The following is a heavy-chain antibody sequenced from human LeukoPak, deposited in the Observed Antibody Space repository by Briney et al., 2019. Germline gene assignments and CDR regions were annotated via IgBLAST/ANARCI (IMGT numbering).Heavy chain of an antibody. Sequence: SETLSLTCTVSGGSISTSSYYWGWIRQPPGKGLEWIGTIYYSGSTYYNPSLKSRVTISVDTSKNQFSLQLNSVTPEDTAVYYCARATTVVTPPDYWGQGTLVTVSS. D-gene: IGHD4-23*01. J-gene: IGHJ4*02. CDR1: GGSISTSSYY. CDR2: IYYSGST. V-gene: IGHV4-39*01. CDR3: ARATTVVTPPDY.